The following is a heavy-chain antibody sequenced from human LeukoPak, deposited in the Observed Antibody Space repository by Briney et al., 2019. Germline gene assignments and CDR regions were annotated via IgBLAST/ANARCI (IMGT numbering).Heavy chain of an antibody. CDR2: IWYDGSNK. D-gene: IGHD2/OR15-2a*01. CDR1: GFSYSSYG. J-gene: IGHJ4*02. Sequence: GRSLRLSCAASGFSYSSYGMHWVRQAPGKGLEWVALIWYDGSNKYYTDSVKGRLTISRDNSKNTLYLQMNSLRAEDTAVYYCAREGPRGNSQFDYWGQGTLVTVSS. CDR3: AREGPRGNSQFDY. V-gene: IGHV3-33*01.